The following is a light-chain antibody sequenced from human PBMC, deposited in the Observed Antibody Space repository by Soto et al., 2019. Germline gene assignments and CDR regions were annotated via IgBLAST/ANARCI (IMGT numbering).Light chain of an antibody. V-gene: IGLV2-14*01. Sequence: QSALTQAASVSGSPGQSITISCTGTSSDVGHDNYVSWYQHHPGKAPKLIIYEVTNRPSGVSDRFSGSRSGNTAFLTISGLQAEDEAHYYCSSYTSSNTGVFGGGTKLTVL. CDR1: SSDVGHDNY. CDR3: SSYTSSNTGV. J-gene: IGLJ3*02. CDR2: EVT.